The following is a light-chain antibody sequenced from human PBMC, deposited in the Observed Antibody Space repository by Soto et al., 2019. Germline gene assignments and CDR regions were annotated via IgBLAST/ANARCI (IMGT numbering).Light chain of an antibody. Sequence: EIVLTQSPGTLSLPPGERATLSCRASQSGFSFYLAWFQKKPGQAPRLLIYGASSRATGIPDRFSGSGSGTDFTLTISRLEPEDSAVYFCHQYGNSPWTLGQGTKVEI. J-gene: IGKJ1*01. CDR3: HQYGNSPWT. CDR2: GAS. CDR1: QSGFSFY. V-gene: IGKV3-20*01.